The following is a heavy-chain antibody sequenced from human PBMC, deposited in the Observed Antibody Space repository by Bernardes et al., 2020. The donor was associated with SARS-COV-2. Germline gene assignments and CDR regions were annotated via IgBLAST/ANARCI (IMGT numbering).Heavy chain of an antibody. CDR1: GFTFKNYA. CDR2: ISGSGGST. Sequence: GGSLRLSCAASGFTFKNYAMSWVRQAPGKGLEWVSAISGSGGSTYYVDSVKGRFTISRDNSKNTLYLQMNSLRAEDTAVYYCAKDHLRYYYGSGRDWGQGTLVTVSS. J-gene: IGHJ4*02. D-gene: IGHD3-10*01. V-gene: IGHV3-23*01. CDR3: AKDHLRYYYGSGRD.